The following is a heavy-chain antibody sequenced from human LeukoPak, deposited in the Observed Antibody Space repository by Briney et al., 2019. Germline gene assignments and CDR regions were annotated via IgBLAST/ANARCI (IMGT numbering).Heavy chain of an antibody. V-gene: IGHV1-8*01. Sequence: ASVKVSCKASGYTFTSYDINWVRQATGQGLEWMGWMNPNSGNTGYAQKFQGRVTMTRNTSISTAYMELSSLRSEDTAVYYCARMYSSSWDFDYWGQGTLVTVSS. CDR3: ARMYSSSWDFDY. CDR2: MNPNSGNT. D-gene: IGHD6-13*01. J-gene: IGHJ4*02. CDR1: GYTFTSYD.